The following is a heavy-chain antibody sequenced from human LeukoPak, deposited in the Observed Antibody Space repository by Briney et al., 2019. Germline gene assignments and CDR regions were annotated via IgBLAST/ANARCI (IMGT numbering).Heavy chain of an antibody. J-gene: IGHJ3*02. V-gene: IGHV4-4*09. CDR2: IYSSETT. CDR3: ARQKCTSTSCLTKNAFDI. Sequence: SETLSLTCSVSGSSISSDYWSWIRQPPGKGLEWIGNIYSSETTKYNPSLRGRATISGDTSKNQFSLDLSSVTAADTAVYYCARQKCTSTSCLTKNAFDIWGQGTMVTVSS. D-gene: IGHD2-2*01. CDR1: GSSISSDY.